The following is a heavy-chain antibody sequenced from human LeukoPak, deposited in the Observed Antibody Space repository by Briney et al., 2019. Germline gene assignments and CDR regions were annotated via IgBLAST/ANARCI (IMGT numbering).Heavy chain of an antibody. CDR3: ASDSSGYWKGYFDY. J-gene: IGHJ4*02. V-gene: IGHV4-4*07. CDR2: IYSSGST. D-gene: IGHD3-22*01. CDR1: GGSISSYY. Sequence: SETLSLTCIVSGGSISSYYWSRIRQPAGKGLEWIGRIYSSGSTIYNPSLKSRVTMSVDTSKNQFSLKLNSVTAADTAVYYCASDSSGYWKGYFDYWGQGTLVTVSS.